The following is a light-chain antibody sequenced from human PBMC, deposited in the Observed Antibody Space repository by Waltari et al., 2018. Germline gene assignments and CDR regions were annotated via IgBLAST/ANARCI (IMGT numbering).Light chain of an antibody. J-gene: IGKJ1*01. CDR2: LGS. CDR3: MQALQTPKT. CDR1: QSLLHSNGYNY. V-gene: IGKV2-28*01. Sequence: DIVMTQSPLSLPVTPGEPASISCRSSQSLLHSNGYNYLYWYLQKPGQSPQLLIYLGSNRASWVPDRCSGSGSGTDFTLKISRVEAEDVGVYYCMQALQTPKTFGQGTKVEIK.